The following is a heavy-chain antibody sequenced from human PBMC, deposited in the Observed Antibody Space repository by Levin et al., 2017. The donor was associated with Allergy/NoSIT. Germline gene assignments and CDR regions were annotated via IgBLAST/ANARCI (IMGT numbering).Heavy chain of an antibody. CDR2: IYPSDSDT. Sequence: RGESLKISCKDSGYSFTSYWIGWVRQMPGKGLEWMGIIYPSDSDTRYSPSFQGQVTISADKSISTAYLQWSSLKASDTAMYYCAGLRDELGSFDTWGQGTLVTVSS. CDR1: GYSFTSYW. V-gene: IGHV5-51*01. CDR3: AGLRDELGSFDT. D-gene: IGHD7-27*01. J-gene: IGHJ4*02.